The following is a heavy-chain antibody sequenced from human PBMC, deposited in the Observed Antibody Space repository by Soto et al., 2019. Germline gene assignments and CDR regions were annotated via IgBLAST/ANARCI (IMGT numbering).Heavy chain of an antibody. J-gene: IGHJ4*02. CDR2: IYYSGST. CDR1: GGSISSYY. Sequence: SETLSLTCTVSGGSISSYYWSWIRQPPGKGLEWIGYIYYSGSTNYNPSLKSRVTISVDTSKNQFSLKLSSVTAADTAVYYCARSQDDILTGYYNFDYWGQGTLVTVSS. D-gene: IGHD3-9*01. CDR3: ARSQDDILTGYYNFDY. V-gene: IGHV4-59*01.